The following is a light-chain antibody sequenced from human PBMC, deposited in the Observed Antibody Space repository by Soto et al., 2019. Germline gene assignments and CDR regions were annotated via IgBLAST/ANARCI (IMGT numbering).Light chain of an antibody. Sequence: QSVLTQPPSVSAAPGQQVTISCSGSSSNIGNNYVSWYQQLPGTAPKLLIYENSKRPSGIPDRFSGSKSGTSATLGITGLQTGDEADYYCGTWDSSLSGGVFGGGTQLTVL. V-gene: IGLV1-51*02. CDR3: GTWDSSLSGGV. CDR2: ENS. CDR1: SSNIGNNY. J-gene: IGLJ3*02.